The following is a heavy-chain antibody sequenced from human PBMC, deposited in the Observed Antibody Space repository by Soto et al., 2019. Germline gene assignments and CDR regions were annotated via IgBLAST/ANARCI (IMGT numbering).Heavy chain of an antibody. Sequence: PGGSLRLSCAASGFTFSSYAMSWVRQAPGKGLEWVSAISGSGGSTYYADSVKGRFTISRDNSKNTLYLHMNSLRAEDTAVYYCANRGYSYGSEFDYWGQGTLVTVSS. CDR2: ISGSGGST. J-gene: IGHJ4*02. CDR3: ANRGYSYGSEFDY. V-gene: IGHV3-23*01. CDR1: GFTFSSYA. D-gene: IGHD5-18*01.